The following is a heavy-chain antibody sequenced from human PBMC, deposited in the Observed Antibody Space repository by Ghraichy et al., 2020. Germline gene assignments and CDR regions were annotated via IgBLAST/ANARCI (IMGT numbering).Heavy chain of an antibody. D-gene: IGHD4-17*01. Sequence: SETLSLTCTVSGGSISSSSYYWGWIRQPPGKGLEWIGSIYYSGSTYYNPALKSRVTISVDTSKNQFSLKLSYVTAADTAVYYCARNLNTVSPYPLDVWGQGTTVTVSS. J-gene: IGHJ6*02. CDR1: GGSISSSSYY. CDR2: IYYSGST. CDR3: ARNLNTVSPYPLDV. V-gene: IGHV4-39*01.